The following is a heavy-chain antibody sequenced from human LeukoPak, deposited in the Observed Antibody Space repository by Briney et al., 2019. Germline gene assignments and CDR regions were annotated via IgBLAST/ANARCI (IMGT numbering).Heavy chain of an antibody. V-gene: IGHV1-18*01. CDR3: ARIKVVTMVRGVIIPFGFGY. D-gene: IGHD3-10*01. CDR1: GYTFTSYG. CDR2: ISAYNGNT. Sequence: ASVKVSCKASGYTFTSYGISWVRQAPGQGLEWMGWISAYNGNTNYAQKLQGRVTMTTDTSTSTAYMELRSLRPDDTAVYYCARIKVVTMVRGVIIPFGFGYWGQGTLVTVSS. J-gene: IGHJ4*02.